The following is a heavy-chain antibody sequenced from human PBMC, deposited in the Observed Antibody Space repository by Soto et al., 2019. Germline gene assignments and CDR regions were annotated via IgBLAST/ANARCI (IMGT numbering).Heavy chain of an antibody. D-gene: IGHD5-12*01. V-gene: IGHV1-69*01. Sequence: QVQLVQSGAEVKKPGFSVKVSCKASGGTFSSYAISWVRQAPGQGLEWMGGVIPIFGTANYAQKVQGRVTITAEESTSSAYKELSSLSSEDTSVYYCAREAGGYSGSPLDRRAFDIWGRGTMVTGSS. CDR2: VIPIFGTA. J-gene: IGHJ3*02. CDR3: AREAGGYSGSPLDRRAFDI. CDR1: GGTFSSYA.